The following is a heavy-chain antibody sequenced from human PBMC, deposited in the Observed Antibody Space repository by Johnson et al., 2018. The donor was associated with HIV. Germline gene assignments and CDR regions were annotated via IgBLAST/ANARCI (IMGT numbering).Heavy chain of an antibody. Sequence: VQLVESGGVVVQPGGSLRLSCAASGFTFDDYTMHWVRQAPGKGLEWVSLISWDGGSTYYADSVKGRFTISRDNSKNSLYLQMNSLRAEDSALYYCAKEGRDAFDIWGQGTTVTVSS. V-gene: IGHV3-43*01. CDR2: ISWDGGST. J-gene: IGHJ3*02. CDR1: GFTFDDYT. CDR3: AKEGRDAFDI. D-gene: IGHD3-10*01.